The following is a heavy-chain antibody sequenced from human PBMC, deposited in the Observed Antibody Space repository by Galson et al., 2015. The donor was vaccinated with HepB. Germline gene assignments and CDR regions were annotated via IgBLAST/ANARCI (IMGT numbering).Heavy chain of an antibody. D-gene: IGHD3-10*01. CDR1: GDTISSDSW. CDR3: ARAKEGRGYFDY. Sequence: LSLTCAVSGDTISSDSWWSWVRQPPGEGLEWIGEIYHSGGTNYRPSLKSRVTISVDKSKNLFSLKLTFVTAADTAVYYCARAKEGRGYFDYWGQGTLVTVSS. V-gene: IGHV4-4*02. CDR2: IYHSGGT. J-gene: IGHJ4*02.